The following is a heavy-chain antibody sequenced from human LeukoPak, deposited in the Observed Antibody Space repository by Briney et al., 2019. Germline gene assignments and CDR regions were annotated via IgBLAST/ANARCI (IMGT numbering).Heavy chain of an antibody. V-gene: IGHV1-18*04. CDR2: ISAYNGNT. Sequence: ASVNVSCKASGYTFTSYGISWVRQAPGQGLEWMGWISAYNGNTNYAQKLQGRVTMTTDTSTSTAYMELRSLRSDDTAVYYCARVVIAVAGSYYYYYGMDVWGKGTTVTVSS. J-gene: IGHJ6*04. D-gene: IGHD6-19*01. CDR1: GYTFTSYG. CDR3: ARVVIAVAGSYYYYYGMDV.